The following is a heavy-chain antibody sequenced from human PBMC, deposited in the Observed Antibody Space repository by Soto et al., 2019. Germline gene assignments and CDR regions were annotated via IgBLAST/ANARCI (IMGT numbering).Heavy chain of an antibody. D-gene: IGHD6-19*01. J-gene: IGHJ6*02. CDR1: GYTLTSYY. Sequence: ASVKVSCKASGYTLTSYYMHWVRQAPGQGLEWMGIINPSGGSTSYAQKFQGRVTMTRDTSTSTVYMELSSLRSEDTAVYYCARIQVAGPSRYYGMDVWGQGTTVTVSS. CDR3: ARIQVAGPSRYYGMDV. V-gene: IGHV1-46*01. CDR2: INPSGGST.